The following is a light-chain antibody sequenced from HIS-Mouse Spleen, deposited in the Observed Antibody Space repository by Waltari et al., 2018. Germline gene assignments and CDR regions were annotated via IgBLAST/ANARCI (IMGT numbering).Light chain of an antibody. CDR1: ALPKKS. J-gene: IGLJ2*01. CDR2: EDS. Sequence: SYKLTQPPSVSVSPGQTARITCSGDALPKKSAYWYQQKSGQAPVLVIYEDSKRPPGIPERFSGSSSGTMATLTISGAQVEDEADYYCYSTDSSGNHRVFGGGTKLTVL. CDR3: YSTDSSGNHRV. V-gene: IGLV3-10*01.